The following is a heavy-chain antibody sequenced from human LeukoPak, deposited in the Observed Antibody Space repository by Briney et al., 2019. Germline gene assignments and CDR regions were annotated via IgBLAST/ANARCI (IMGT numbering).Heavy chain of an antibody. D-gene: IGHD5-12*01. CDR1: GGTFSSYA. CDR3: ARPRGYRSYVDAFDI. Sequence: GSSVKVSCKSSGGTFSSYAISWVRQSPGQGLEWMGGIIPIFGTANYAQKFQGRVTISTDESTSTAYMELSSLRSEDTAVYYCARPRGYRSYVDAFDIWGQGTMVTVSS. V-gene: IGHV1-69*05. J-gene: IGHJ3*02. CDR2: IIPIFGTA.